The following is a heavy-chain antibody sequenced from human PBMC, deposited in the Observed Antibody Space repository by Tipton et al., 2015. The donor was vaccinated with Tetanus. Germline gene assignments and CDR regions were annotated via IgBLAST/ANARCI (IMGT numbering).Heavy chain of an antibody. CDR3: ARVGYCSSGICYSPDYYYGMDV. J-gene: IGHJ6*02. V-gene: IGHV3-30*03. CDR1: GFTFSSYG. Sequence: SLRLSCAASGFTFSSYGMHWVRQAPGKGLEWVAVISYDGSNKYYADSVKGRFTISRDNSKNTLYLQMNSLRAEDTAVYYCARVGYCSSGICYSPDYYYGMDVWGQGATVTVSS. CDR2: ISYDGSNK. D-gene: IGHD2-15*01.